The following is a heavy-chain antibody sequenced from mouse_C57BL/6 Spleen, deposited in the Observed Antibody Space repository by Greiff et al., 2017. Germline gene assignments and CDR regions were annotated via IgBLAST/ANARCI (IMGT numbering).Heavy chain of an antibody. J-gene: IGHJ3*01. CDR2: IHPNSGST. CDR1: GYTFTSYW. CDR3: AREDTWFAY. V-gene: IGHV1-64*01. D-gene: IGHD3-3*01. Sequence: VQLQQPGAELVKPGASVKLSCKASGYTFTSYWMHWVKQRPGQGLEWIGMIHPNSGSTNYNEKFKSEATLTVVKSSSTAYMQLSSLTSEDSAVYYCAREDTWFAYWGQGTLVTVSA.